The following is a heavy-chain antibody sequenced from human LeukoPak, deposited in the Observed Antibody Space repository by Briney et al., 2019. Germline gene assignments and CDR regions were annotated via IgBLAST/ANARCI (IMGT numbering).Heavy chain of an antibody. CDR3: ARDGVGEIGAFDI. J-gene: IGHJ3*02. CDR1: GFTFSSYS. Sequence: GGSLRLSCAASGFTFSSYSMNWVRQAPGKGLEWVSSISSSSSYIYYADSVKGRFTISRDNAKNSLYLQMNSLRAEDTAVYYCARDGVGEIGAFDIWGQGTMVTVSS. V-gene: IGHV3-21*01. CDR2: ISSSSSYI.